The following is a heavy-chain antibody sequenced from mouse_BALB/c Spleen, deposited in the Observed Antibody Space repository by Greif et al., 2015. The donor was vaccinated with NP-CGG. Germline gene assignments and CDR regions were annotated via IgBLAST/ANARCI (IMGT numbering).Heavy chain of an antibody. CDR1: GFDFSRYW. J-gene: IGHJ1*01. CDR2: INPDSSTI. D-gene: IGHD1-1*01. Sequence: EVKLMESGGGLVQPGGSLKLSCAASGFDFSRYWMSWVRQAPGKGLEWIGEINPDSSTINYTPSLKDKFIISRDNAKNTLYLQMSKVRPEDTALYYCARRYYYGRYFDVWGAGTTVTVSS. CDR3: ARRYYYGRYFDV. V-gene: IGHV4-1*02.